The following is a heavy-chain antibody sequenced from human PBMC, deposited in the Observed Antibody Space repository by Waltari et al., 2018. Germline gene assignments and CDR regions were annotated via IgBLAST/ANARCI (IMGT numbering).Heavy chain of an antibody. D-gene: IGHD1-7*01. CDR3: ARRGTYYYGMDV. CDR2: IYYSGGT. J-gene: IGHJ6*02. V-gene: IGHV4-59*01. Sequence: QVQLQESGPGLVTPSETLSLTCTVSGGSLSSYYWRWTQQPPGKGLEWIGYIYYSGGTNYNPSLKSRVTISVDTSKNQFSLKLSSVTAADTAVYYCARRGTYYYGMDVWGQGTTVTVSS. CDR1: GGSLSSYY.